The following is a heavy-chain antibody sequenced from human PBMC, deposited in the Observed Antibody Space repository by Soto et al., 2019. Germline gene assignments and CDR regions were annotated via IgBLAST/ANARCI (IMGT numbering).Heavy chain of an antibody. CDR1: GGSFSGYY. CDR3: ARGGLGGAIF. V-gene: IGHV4-34*01. J-gene: IGHJ6*02. CDR2: INHSGST. D-gene: IGHD1-26*01. Sequence: SETLSLTCAVYGGSFSGYYWSWIRQPPGKGLEWIGEINHSGSTNYNPSLKSRVTISVDTSKNQFSLKLSSVTAADTAVYYCARGGLGGAIFWGQGTTVTVSS.